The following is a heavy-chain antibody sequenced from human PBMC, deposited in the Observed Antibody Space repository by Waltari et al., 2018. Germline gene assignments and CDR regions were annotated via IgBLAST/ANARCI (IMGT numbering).Heavy chain of an antibody. CDR3: ARAHFSGWFDP. V-gene: IGHV1-69*05. Sequence: QVQLVQSGAEVKKPGSSVKVSCQASGGTFSSYAIRWVRQAPGQGLEWMGGIIPIFGTANYAQKFQGRVTITTDESTSTAYMELSSLRSEDTAVYYCARAHFSGWFDPWGQGTLVTVSS. CDR1: GGTFSSYA. J-gene: IGHJ5*02. CDR2: IIPIFGTA.